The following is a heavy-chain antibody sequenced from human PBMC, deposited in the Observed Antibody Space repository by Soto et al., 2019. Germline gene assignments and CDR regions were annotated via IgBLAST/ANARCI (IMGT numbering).Heavy chain of an antibody. CDR1: GFSISTSAVG. D-gene: IGHD6-6*01. V-gene: IGHV2-5*02. CDR3: GHLEYSSSLAYFDY. Sequence: SGPTLVNPTQTLTLTCTFSGFSISTSAVGVGWIRQPPGKALEWLALIYWDDDKRYSPSLKSRLTITKDNSKHQVVLTMTNMDPVDTATYYCGHLEYSSSLAYFDYWGQGTLVTVSS. J-gene: IGHJ4*02. CDR2: IYWDDDK.